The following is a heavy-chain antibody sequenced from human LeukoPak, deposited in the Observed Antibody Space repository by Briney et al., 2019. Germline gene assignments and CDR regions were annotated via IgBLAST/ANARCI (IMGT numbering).Heavy chain of an antibody. CDR2: INHSGST. Sequence: PSETLSLTCAVYGGSFSGYYWSWIRQPPGKGLEWIGEINHSGSTNYNPSLKSRVTISVDTSKNQFSLKLSSATAADTAVYYCASEAHCTNGVCYRGKFDYWGQGTLVTVSS. CDR3: ASEAHCTNGVCYRGKFDY. CDR1: GGSFSGYY. V-gene: IGHV4-34*01. D-gene: IGHD2-8*01. J-gene: IGHJ4*02.